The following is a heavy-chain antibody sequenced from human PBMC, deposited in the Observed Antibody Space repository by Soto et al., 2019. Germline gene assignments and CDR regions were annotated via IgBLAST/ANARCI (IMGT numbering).Heavy chain of an antibody. D-gene: IGHD6-6*01. CDR3: ARLSISSSALIDY. J-gene: IGHJ4*02. CDR1: GFIFSTYW. CDR2: IKQDGSET. V-gene: IGHV3-7*01. Sequence: PGGSLRLSCAASGFIFSTYWMTWVRQAPGKGLEWVANIKQDGSETYYVDSVKGRFTISRDSAKNSLFLQMNSLRAEDTAVYYCARLSISSSALIDYWGQGTLVTVSS.